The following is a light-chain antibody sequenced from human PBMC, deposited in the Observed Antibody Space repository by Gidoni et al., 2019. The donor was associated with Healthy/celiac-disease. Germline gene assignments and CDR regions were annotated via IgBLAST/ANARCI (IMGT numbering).Light chain of an antibody. CDR1: ISDVGGYNY. V-gene: IGLV2-14*03. J-gene: IGLJ2*01. CDR2: DVS. CDR3: SSYTSSSTVV. Sequence: QSALTQPASVSGSPGQSITISCTGTISDVGGYNYVSWYQQHPGKAPKLMIYDVSNRPSGVSNRFSGSKSGNTASRTISGLQAEDEADYYCSSYTSSSTVVFGGGTKLTVL.